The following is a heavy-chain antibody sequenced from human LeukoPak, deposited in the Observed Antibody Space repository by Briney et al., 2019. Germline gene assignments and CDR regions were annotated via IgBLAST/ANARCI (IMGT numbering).Heavy chain of an antibody. CDR1: GVTFSSYS. CDR3: AREAASRYYDSSGYRYDDRDY. D-gene: IGHD3-22*01. CDR2: ICSSSSYI. V-gene: IGHV3-21*01. Sequence: AGSLTLSCAVSGVTFSSYSMNWVRQAPGQGLDWVSFICSSSSYIYYADSVKGRFTISRDTAKNSLYLQMNSLRAEYTAVYYCAREAASRYYDSSGYRYDDRDYWGQGTLVTVSS. J-gene: IGHJ4*02.